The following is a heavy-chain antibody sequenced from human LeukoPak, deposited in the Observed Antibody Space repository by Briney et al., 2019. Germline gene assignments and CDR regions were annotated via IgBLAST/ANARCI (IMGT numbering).Heavy chain of an antibody. CDR1: GGSISSYY. CDR2: IYYSGST. Sequence: PSETLSLTCTVSGGSISSYYWSWIRQPPGKGLGWIGYIYYSGSTNYNPSLKSRVTISVDTSKNQFSLKLSSVTAADTAVYYCASCERGYSYGYDYYYYMDVWGKGTTVTVS. V-gene: IGHV4-59*01. J-gene: IGHJ6*03. D-gene: IGHD5-18*01. CDR3: ASCERGYSYGYDYYYYMDV.